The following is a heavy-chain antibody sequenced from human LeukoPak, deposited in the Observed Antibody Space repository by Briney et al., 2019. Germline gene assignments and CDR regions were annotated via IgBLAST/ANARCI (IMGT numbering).Heavy chain of an antibody. D-gene: IGHD6-19*01. CDR2: INHSGTT. CDR3: ARRGVAVAGIERMDAFDI. CDR1: GGSFSGYY. V-gene: IGHV4-34*01. Sequence: PSETLSLTCAVYGGSFSGYYWNWIRAPPGRGLEWIGEINHSGTTNYSPSLKSRVTISVDTSKNQFSLKLTSVTAADTAVYYCARRGVAVAGIERMDAFDIWGQGTMVTVSS. J-gene: IGHJ3*02.